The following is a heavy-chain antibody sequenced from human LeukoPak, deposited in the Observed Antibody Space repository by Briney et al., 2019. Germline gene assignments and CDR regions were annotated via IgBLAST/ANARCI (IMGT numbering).Heavy chain of an antibody. D-gene: IGHD3-22*01. V-gene: IGHV3-33*08. Sequence: PGGSLRLSCAASGFTVSGDYMNWVRQAPGKGLEWVAVIWYDGSNKYYADSVKGRFTISRDNSKNTLYLQMNSLRAEDTAVYYCARELPPVVTYYFDYWGQGTLVTVSS. J-gene: IGHJ4*02. CDR1: GFTVSGDY. CDR3: ARELPPVVTYYFDY. CDR2: IWYDGSNK.